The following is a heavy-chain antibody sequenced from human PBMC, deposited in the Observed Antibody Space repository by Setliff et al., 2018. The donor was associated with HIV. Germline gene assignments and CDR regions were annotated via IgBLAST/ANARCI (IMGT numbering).Heavy chain of an antibody. CDR2: ISYDGTNK. Sequence: PGGSLRLSCAASGFTFSGYGMHWVRQAPGKGLEWVAIISYDGTNKYYADSVKGRFTISRDSSKNTLFLQMNSLRTEDTAVYYCAKGKDYGNSYFDYWGQGTLVTVSS. D-gene: IGHD3-10*01. J-gene: IGHJ4*02. CDR1: GFTFSGYG. CDR3: AKGKDYGNSYFDY. V-gene: IGHV3-30*18.